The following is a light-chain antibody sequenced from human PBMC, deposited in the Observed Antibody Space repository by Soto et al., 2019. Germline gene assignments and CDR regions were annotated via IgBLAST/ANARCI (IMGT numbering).Light chain of an antibody. CDR3: KESYSTTIT. CDR2: AAS. V-gene: IGKV1-39*01. J-gene: IGKJ5*01. Sequence: DNQKTQSPYSLSDSVGDRVNITCRASQSISSYLNWYQQKPGKATKLLIYAASSLQSGVPSRFSGSGSGTDFTLTISSLQPEEFATYYCKESYSTTITFGNGKRLEIK. CDR1: QSISSY.